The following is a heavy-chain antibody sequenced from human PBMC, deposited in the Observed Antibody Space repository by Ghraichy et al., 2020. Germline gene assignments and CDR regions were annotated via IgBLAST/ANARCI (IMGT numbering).Heavy chain of an antibody. CDR2: INHSGST. Sequence: SETLSLTCAVYGGSFSGYYWSWIRQPPGKGLEWIGEINHSGSTNYNPSLKSRVTISVDTSKNQFSLKLSSVTAADTAVYYCARRVLSSSGSRPAFDYWGQGTLVTVSS. CDR1: GGSFSGYY. CDR3: ARRVLSSSGSRPAFDY. D-gene: IGHD6-6*01. J-gene: IGHJ4*02. V-gene: IGHV4-34*01.